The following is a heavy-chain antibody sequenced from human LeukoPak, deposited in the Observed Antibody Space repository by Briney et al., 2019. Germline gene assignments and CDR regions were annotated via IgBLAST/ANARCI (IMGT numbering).Heavy chain of an antibody. J-gene: IGHJ5*02. CDR3: ARHWGENWFDP. D-gene: IGHD3-16*01. CDR2: LYTSGIT. V-gene: IGHV4-4*07. CDR1: GGSISSYY. Sequence: PSETLSLTCTVSGGSISSYYWSRIRQPAGKGLEWIGRLYTSGITNYNPSLKSRVTMSVDTSKNQFSLKLSSVTAADTAVYYCARHWGENWFDPWGLGTLVTVSS.